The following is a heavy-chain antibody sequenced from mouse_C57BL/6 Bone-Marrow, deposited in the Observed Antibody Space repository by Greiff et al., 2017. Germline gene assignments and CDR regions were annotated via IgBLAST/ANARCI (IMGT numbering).Heavy chain of an antibody. CDR3: ARQDYGSSDDYAMDY. CDR2: ISNLAYSI. J-gene: IGHJ4*01. V-gene: IGHV5-15*01. D-gene: IGHD1-1*01. CDR1: GFTFSDYG. Sequence: EVKLVESGGGLVQPGGSLKLSCAASGFTFSDYGMAWVRQAPRKGPEWVAFISNLAYSIYYADTVTGRFTISRENAKNTLYLEMSSLRSEDTAMYYCARQDYGSSDDYAMDYRGQGTSVTVSS.